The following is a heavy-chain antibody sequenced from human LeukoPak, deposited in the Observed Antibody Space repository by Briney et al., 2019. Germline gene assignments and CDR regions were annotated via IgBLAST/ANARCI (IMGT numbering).Heavy chain of an antibody. CDR3: ARHVHGTDWYFDL. V-gene: IGHV4-59*08. Sequence: PSETLSLTYTVSGGSISSYYWSWIRQPPGKGLEWIGYIYYSGSTNYNPSLKSRVTISVDTSKDQFSLKLSSVTAADTAVYYCARHVHGTDWYFDLWGRGTLVTVSS. J-gene: IGHJ2*01. CDR2: IYYSGST. D-gene: IGHD3/OR15-3a*01. CDR1: GGSISSYY.